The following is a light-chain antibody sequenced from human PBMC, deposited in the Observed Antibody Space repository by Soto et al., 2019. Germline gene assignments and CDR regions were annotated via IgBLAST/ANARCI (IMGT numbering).Light chain of an antibody. CDR2: DAS. CDR3: QQCNDCPWT. CDR1: QSVRNN. J-gene: IGKJ1*01. V-gene: IGKV3-15*01. Sequence: EIVMTQSPGTLSVSPGERVTLSCRASQSVRNNLAWYQQKPGQGPRLLIYDASTRATGIPARFSGSGSGTEFTLTISSLQSEDFAVYYCQQCNDCPWTFGQGTKVEIK.